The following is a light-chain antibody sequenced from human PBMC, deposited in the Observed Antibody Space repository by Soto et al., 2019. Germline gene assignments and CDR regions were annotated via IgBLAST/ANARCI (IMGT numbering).Light chain of an antibody. CDR1: QSISSW. CDR2: DAS. J-gene: IGKJ2*01. Sequence: DIQMTQSPSTLSASVGDRVTITCRASQSISSWLAWYQQKPGKAPKLLIYDASSLESGVPSRFSGSGSGTELDLTLSSLQPDDVAIYYCQQYNSYTRYTFGQGTKLEIK. CDR3: QQYNSYTRYT. V-gene: IGKV1-5*01.